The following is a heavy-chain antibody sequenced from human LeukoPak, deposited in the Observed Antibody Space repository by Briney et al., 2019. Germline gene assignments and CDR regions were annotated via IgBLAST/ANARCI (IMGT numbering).Heavy chain of an antibody. CDR2: IYHSGST. J-gene: IGHJ4*02. CDR3: ARVRGYCSTICYRYYFDY. Sequence: PSETLSLTCAVSDYSISSGYYWGWIRQPPGKGLEWIGTIYHSGSTYYNPSLKSRVTISVDTSKNQFSLKLTSVTAADTAVYYCARVRGYCSTICYRYYFDYWGQGTLVTVSS. V-gene: IGHV4-38-2*01. D-gene: IGHD2-2*01. CDR1: DYSISSGYY.